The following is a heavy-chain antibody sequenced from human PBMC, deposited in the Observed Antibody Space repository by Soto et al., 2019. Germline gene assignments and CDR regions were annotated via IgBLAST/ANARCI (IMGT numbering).Heavy chain of an antibody. CDR3: AKEMITFGDFNYYYMDV. Sequence: EVQLVESGGGLVQTGRSLRLACAASGFTFDQYTMHGVRQAPGKGLEWVSSITWHSGTIGYADSVKGRFTISRDNSKNSLDLQMNSLRVEDTALYYCAKEMITFGDFNYYYMDVWGNGTTVTVSS. J-gene: IGHJ6*03. D-gene: IGHD3-16*01. CDR2: ITWHSGTI. V-gene: IGHV3-9*01. CDR1: GFTFDQYT.